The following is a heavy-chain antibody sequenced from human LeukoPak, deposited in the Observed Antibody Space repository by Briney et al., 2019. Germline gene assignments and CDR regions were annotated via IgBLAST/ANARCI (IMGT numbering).Heavy chain of an antibody. V-gene: IGHV3-23*01. CDR1: GFTFSSYG. D-gene: IGHD3-10*01. CDR2: ISGSGGST. CDR3: VRVTYGSGSYYNSGEYYYYMDV. J-gene: IGHJ6*03. Sequence: QPGGTLRLSCAASGFTFSSYGMSWVRQAPGKGLEWVSAISGSGGSTYYADSVKGRFTISRDNSKNTLYLQMNSLRAEDTAVYYCVRVTYGSGSYYNSGEYYYYMDVWGKGTTVTISS.